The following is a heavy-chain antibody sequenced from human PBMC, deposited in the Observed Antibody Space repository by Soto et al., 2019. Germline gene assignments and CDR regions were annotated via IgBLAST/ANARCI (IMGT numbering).Heavy chain of an antibody. CDR3: ARDHHYYDSSGYSDAFDI. CDR1: GFTFSSYW. D-gene: IGHD3-22*01. Sequence: LRLSCAASGFTFSSYWMSWVRQAPGKGLEWVANIKQDGSEKYYVDSVKGRFTISRDNAKNSLYLQMNSLRAEDTAVYYCARDHHYYDSSGYSDAFDIWGQGTMVTVSS. V-gene: IGHV3-7*01. J-gene: IGHJ3*02. CDR2: IKQDGSEK.